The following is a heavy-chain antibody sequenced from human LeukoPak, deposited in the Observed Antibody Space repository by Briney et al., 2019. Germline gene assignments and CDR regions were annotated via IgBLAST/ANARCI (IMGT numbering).Heavy chain of an antibody. CDR2: IVVGSGNT. V-gene: IGHV1-58*02. CDR1: GFTFTSSA. Sequence: SVKVSCKASGFTFTSSAMQWVRQARGQRLDWIGWIVVGSGNTNYAQKFQERVTITRDMSTSTAYMELSSLRSEDTAVYYFAAGIYDSSGSLDYWGQGTLVTVSS. CDR3: AAGIYDSSGSLDY. J-gene: IGHJ4*02. D-gene: IGHD3-22*01.